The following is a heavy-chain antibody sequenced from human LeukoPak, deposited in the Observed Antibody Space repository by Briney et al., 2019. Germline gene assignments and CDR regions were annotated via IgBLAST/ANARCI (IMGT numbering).Heavy chain of an antibody. CDR1: GGSISSYY. V-gene: IGHV4-59*08. J-gene: IGHJ4*02. D-gene: IGHD6-13*01. CDR3: ARLEPGIAAAGFDY. Sequence: SETLSLTCTVSGGSISSYYWSWIRQPPGKGLEWIGYIYYSGSTNYNPSLKSRVTISVDTSKNQFSLKLSSVTAADTAVYYCARLEPGIAAAGFDYWGQGTLVTVSS. CDR2: IYYSGST.